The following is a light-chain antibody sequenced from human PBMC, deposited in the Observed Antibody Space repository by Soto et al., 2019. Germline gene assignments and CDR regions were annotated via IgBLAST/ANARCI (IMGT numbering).Light chain of an antibody. J-gene: IGKJ2*01. CDR2: GAS. CDR3: QQSFITPHT. CDR1: ESVASNY. V-gene: IGKV3-20*01. Sequence: EIVLTQSPGTLSLSPGERATLSCRASESVASNYLAWYQHKPGQAPRLLFFGASNRATAIPDRFSGSGSGTDFTLTISRVEPEDFATYYCQQSFITPHTFGQGTRVEIK.